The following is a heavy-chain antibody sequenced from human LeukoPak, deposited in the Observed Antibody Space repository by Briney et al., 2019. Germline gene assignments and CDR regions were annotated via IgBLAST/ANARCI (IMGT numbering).Heavy chain of an antibody. CDR1: GFTFRSFW. V-gene: IGHV3-7*01. CDR2: IKQDGSEQ. J-gene: IGHJ4*02. Sequence: PGGSLRLSCAASGFTFRSFWMTWVRQAPGKGLEWVANIKQDGSEQYYVDSVKGRFTIARDNAKNSVYLQMNSLRAEDTAVYHCARGRYSGNDYNLDYWGQGTLVIVSS. D-gene: IGHD5-12*01. CDR3: ARGRYSGNDYNLDY.